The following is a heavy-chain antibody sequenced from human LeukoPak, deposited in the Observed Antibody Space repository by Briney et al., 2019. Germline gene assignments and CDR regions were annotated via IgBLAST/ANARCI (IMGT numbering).Heavy chain of an antibody. CDR3: AKDLWFGGSAFDS. J-gene: IGHJ4*01. D-gene: IGHD3-10*01. Sequence: YPGGSLRLSCAASGFTFKNSAMSWVRQAPGRGLEWVSTISGSRDNSYYADSVKGRFTISRDFSQNTLYLEMNSLTADGTALYYCAKDLWFGGSAFDSWGQGTLVTVSS. V-gene: IGHV3-23*01. CDR1: GFTFKNSA. CDR2: ISGSRDNS.